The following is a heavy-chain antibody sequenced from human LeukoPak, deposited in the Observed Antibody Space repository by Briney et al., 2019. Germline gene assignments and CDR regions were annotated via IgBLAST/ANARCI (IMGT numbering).Heavy chain of an antibody. D-gene: IGHD2-15*01. Sequence: SETLSLTCTVSGGSISSYYWSWIRQPPGKGLEWIGYMYYSGSTKYNPSLKGRVTILVGTSKNQFSLKLRSVTAADTAVYYCAAHCSGGSCPSDWFDPWGQGTLVTVSS. CDR3: AAHCSGGSCPSDWFDP. CDR2: MYYSGST. CDR1: GGSISSYY. V-gene: IGHV4-59*08. J-gene: IGHJ5*02.